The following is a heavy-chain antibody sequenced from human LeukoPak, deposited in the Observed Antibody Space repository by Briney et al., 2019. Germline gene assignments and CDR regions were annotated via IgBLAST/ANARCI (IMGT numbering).Heavy chain of an antibody. CDR1: GFTFSSYA. D-gene: IGHD1-26*01. CDR3: ARDHLPAGGSYYVHYYYYGMDV. V-gene: IGHV3-30*04. J-gene: IGHJ6*02. CDR2: ISYDGSNK. Sequence: GGSLRLPCAASGFTFSSYAMHWVRQAPGKGLEWVAVISYDGSNKYYADSVKGRFTISRDNSKNTLYLQMNSLRAEDTVVYYCARDHLPAGGSYYVHYYYYGMDVWGQGTTVTVSS.